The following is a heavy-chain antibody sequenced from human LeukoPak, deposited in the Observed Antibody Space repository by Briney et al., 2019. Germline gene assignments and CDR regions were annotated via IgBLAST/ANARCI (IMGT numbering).Heavy chain of an antibody. J-gene: IGHJ4*02. CDR3: ARAPVTSCRGAFCYPLDI. D-gene: IGHD2-15*01. Sequence: PGGSLRLSCAASGFTFSTYAMSWVRQAPGKGLEWVSATSSSDAGTYHAESVRGRFTISRDNSKNTLYLQMNSLRADDAAVYYCARAPVTSCRGAFCYPLDIWGQGTLVTVSS. V-gene: IGHV3-23*01. CDR2: TSSSDAGT. CDR1: GFTFSTYA.